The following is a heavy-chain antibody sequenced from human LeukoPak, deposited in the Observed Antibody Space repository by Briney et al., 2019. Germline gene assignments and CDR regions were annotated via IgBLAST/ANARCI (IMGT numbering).Heavy chain of an antibody. CDR1: GGSFSGYY. D-gene: IGHD1-14*01. J-gene: IGHJ4*02. CDR2: INHSGST. CDR3: ARGRNYSTYFDY. Sequence: PSETLSLTCAVYGGSFSGYYWSWIRQPPGKGLEWIGEINHSGSTNYNPSLKSRVTISVDTSKNQFSLKLSSVTAADTAAYYCARGRNYSTYFDYWGQGTLVTVSS. V-gene: IGHV4-34*01.